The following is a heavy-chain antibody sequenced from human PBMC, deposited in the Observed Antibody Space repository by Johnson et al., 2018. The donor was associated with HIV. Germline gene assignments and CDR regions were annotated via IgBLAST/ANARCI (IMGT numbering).Heavy chain of an antibody. CDR2: ISYDGSNK. J-gene: IGHJ3*01. Sequence: QVQLVESGGGLVQPGGSLRLSCAASGFTFSSYAMHWVRQAPGKGLEWVAVISYDGSNKYYADSVKGRFTISRDNSKNTLYLQMHSLRAEDTAVYYCAKSGLFVLVVYAPDVFDVWGQGTMVTVSS. V-gene: IGHV3-30-3*02. CDR3: AKSGLFVLVVYAPDVFDV. D-gene: IGHD2-8*02. CDR1: GFTFSSYA.